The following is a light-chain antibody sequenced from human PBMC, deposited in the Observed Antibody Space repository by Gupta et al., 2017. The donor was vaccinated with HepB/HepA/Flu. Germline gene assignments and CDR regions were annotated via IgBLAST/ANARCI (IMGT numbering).Light chain of an antibody. J-gene: IGLJ1*01. CDR3: NSRDISGDHLV. CDR2: GEN. CDR1: SLTKYY. V-gene: IGLV3-19*01. Sequence: SSELTQDPAVSVALGQSIRITCQGGSLTKYYASWYQQKPGQAPALVMFGENSRPSGIPDRFSGSRSGNTASLTITGAQAEDEADYFCNSRDISGDHLVFGSGTRLNVL.